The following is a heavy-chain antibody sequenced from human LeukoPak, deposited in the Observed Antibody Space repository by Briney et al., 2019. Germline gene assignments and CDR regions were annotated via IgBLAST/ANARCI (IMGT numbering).Heavy chain of an antibody. Sequence: SETLSLTCAVYGGSFSGYYWSWIRQPPGKGLEWIGEINHSGSTNYNPSLKSRVTISVDTSKNQFSLKLSSVTAADTAVYYCARGRLARGHYFDYWGQGALVTVSS. V-gene: IGHV4-34*01. CDR1: GGSFSGYY. J-gene: IGHJ4*02. D-gene: IGHD3-10*01. CDR2: INHSGST. CDR3: ARGRLARGHYFDY.